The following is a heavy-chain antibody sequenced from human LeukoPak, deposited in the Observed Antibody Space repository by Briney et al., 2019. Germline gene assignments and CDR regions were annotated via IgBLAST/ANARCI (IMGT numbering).Heavy chain of an antibody. V-gene: IGHV4-34*01. Sequence: PSKTLSLTCAVYGGSFSGYYWSWIRQPPGKGLEWIGEINHSGSTNYNPSLKSRVTISVDTSKNQFSLKLSSVTAADTAVYYCARGWWWYRAFDIWGQGTMVTVSS. CDR3: ARGWWWYRAFDI. J-gene: IGHJ3*02. CDR1: GGSFSGYY. D-gene: IGHD2-15*01. CDR2: INHSGST.